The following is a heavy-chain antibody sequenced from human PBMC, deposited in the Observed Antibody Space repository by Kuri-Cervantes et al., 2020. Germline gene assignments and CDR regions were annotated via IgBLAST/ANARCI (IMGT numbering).Heavy chain of an antibody. CDR3: ATALRDYIWGSYRPFDY. CDR1: GYTLTELS. J-gene: IGHJ4*02. Sequence: ASVKVSCKVSGYTLTELSMHWVRQAPGKGLEWMGGFDPEDGETIYAQKLQGRVTMTEDTSTDTAYMELSSLRSEDTAVYYCATALRDYIWGSYRPFDYWGQGTLVTVSS. CDR2: FDPEDGET. D-gene: IGHD3-16*02. V-gene: IGHV1-24*01.